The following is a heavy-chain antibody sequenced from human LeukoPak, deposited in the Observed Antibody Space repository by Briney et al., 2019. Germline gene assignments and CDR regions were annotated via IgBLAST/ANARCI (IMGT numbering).Heavy chain of an antibody. Sequence: GGSLRLSCAASGFTFSSYGTHWVRQAPGKGLEWVAVISYDGSNKYYADSVKGRFTISRDNSKNTLYLQMDSLRAEDTAVYYCAKDATAAGTRFDYWGQGTLVTVSS. J-gene: IGHJ4*02. CDR1: GFTFSSYG. CDR3: AKDATAAGTRFDY. V-gene: IGHV3-30*18. D-gene: IGHD6-13*01. CDR2: ISYDGSNK.